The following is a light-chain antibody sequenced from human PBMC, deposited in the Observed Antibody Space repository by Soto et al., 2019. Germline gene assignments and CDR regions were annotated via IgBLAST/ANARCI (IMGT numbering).Light chain of an antibody. V-gene: IGLV2-14*01. Sequence: QSVLTQPASVSGSPGQSITISCTGTSSDVGAYNYVSWYQQHPGKAPKLMIYEVNNRPSGVSNRFSGSKSANTASLTISGLQAEDEADYYCSSHTTSSLPGIFGGGTQLPS. CDR1: SSDVGAYNY. J-gene: IGLJ2*01. CDR2: EVN. CDR3: SSHTTSSLPGI.